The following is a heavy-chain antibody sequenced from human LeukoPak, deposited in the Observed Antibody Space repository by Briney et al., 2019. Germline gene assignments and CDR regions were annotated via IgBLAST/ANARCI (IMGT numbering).Heavy chain of an antibody. J-gene: IGHJ6*04. Sequence: SVKVSCKAPGGTFSSYAISWVRQAPGQGLEWMGGIIPIFGTANYAQTFQGRVTFTADESTSTAYMELSSLRSDDTAVYYCARESGRYSSSSPYGMDVWGKGTTVTVSS. D-gene: IGHD6-13*01. V-gene: IGHV1-69*01. CDR2: IIPIFGTA. CDR1: GGTFSSYA. CDR3: ARESGRYSSSSPYGMDV.